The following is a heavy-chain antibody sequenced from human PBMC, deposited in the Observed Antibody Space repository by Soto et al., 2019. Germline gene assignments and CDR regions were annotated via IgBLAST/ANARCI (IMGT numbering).Heavy chain of an antibody. D-gene: IGHD3-16*01. Sequence: QVRLVESGGGVVQPGRSLRLSCAASGFTFSSYGMHWVRQAPGKGLEWVAVISYDGSNKYYADSVKGRFTISRDNSKNTLYLQMNSLRAEDTAVYYCANWGPAKYWGQGTLVTVSS. CDR2: ISYDGSNK. V-gene: IGHV3-30*18. J-gene: IGHJ4*02. CDR3: ANWGPAKY. CDR1: GFTFSSYG.